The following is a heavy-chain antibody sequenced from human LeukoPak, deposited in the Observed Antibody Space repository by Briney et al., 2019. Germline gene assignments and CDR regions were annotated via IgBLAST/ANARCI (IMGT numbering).Heavy chain of an antibody. CDR3: ARDLHDSSGYPTYFDY. CDR1: GGTFSSYA. D-gene: IGHD3-22*01. CDR2: IIPIFGTA. Sequence: GASVKVSCKASGGTFSSYAISWVRQAPGQGLEWMGGIIPIFGTANYAQKFQGRVTITADESTSTDYMELSSLRSEDTAVYYCARDLHDSSGYPTYFDYWGQGTLVTVSS. J-gene: IGHJ4*02. V-gene: IGHV1-69*01.